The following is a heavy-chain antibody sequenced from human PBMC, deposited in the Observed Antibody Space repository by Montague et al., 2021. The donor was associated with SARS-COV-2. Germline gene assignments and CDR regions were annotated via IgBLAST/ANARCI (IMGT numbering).Heavy chain of an antibody. CDR1: GFIFSSYG. J-gene: IGHJ4*02. D-gene: IGHD1-26*01. CDR2: IWYDGSNE. V-gene: IGHV3-33*01. Sequence: SLRLSCAASGFIFSSYGMHWVRQAPGKGLEWVAHIWYDGSNENYVDSVKGRFTISRDNFKNTLYLQMNSLRAEDTAIYYCARGSVGGYYFDYWGQRTLVTVSS. CDR3: ARGSVGGYYFDY.